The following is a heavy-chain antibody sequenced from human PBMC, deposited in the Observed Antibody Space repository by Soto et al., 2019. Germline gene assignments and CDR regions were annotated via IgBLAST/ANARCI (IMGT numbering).Heavy chain of an antibody. CDR1: GFTFSSYS. V-gene: IGHV3-21*01. Sequence: VQLVESGGGVVQPGRSLRLSCAASGFTFSSYSMNWVRQAPGKGLEWVSSIITSGNYIYYADSVKGRFTISRDNAKNSLYLQMNSLRAEDTAVYYCARSSVRGISSEQDVWGRGTTVTVSS. CDR2: IITSGNYI. D-gene: IGHD1-20*01. J-gene: IGHJ6*02. CDR3: ARSSVRGISSEQDV.